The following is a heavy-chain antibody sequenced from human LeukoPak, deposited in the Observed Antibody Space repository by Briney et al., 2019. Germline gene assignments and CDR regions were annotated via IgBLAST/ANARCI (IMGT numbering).Heavy chain of an antibody. V-gene: IGHV3-7*01. CDR1: GFTFSSYG. CDR2: IKQDGSEK. CDR3: ARDGPIAAAGTAD. J-gene: IGHJ4*02. Sequence: QSGGSLRLSCAASGFTFSSYGMHWVRQAPGKGLEWVANIKQDGSEKYYVDSVKGRFTISRDNAKNSLYLQMNSLRAEDTAVYYCARDGPIAAAGTADWGQGTLVTVSS. D-gene: IGHD6-13*01.